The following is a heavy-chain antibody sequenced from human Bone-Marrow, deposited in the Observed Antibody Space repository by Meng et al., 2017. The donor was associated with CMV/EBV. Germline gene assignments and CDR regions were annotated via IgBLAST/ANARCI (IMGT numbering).Heavy chain of an antibody. J-gene: IGHJ6*02. CDR3: ARGYYDFWSGYTWYYGMDV. D-gene: IGHD3-3*01. CDR2: IYYSGST. V-gene: IGHV4-39*07. Sequence: ETLSLTCTVSGGSISSSSYYWGWIRQPPGKGLEWIGSIYYSGSTYYNPSLKSRVTISVDTSKNQFSLKLSSVTAADTAVYYCARGYYDFWSGYTWYYGMDVWGQGTTVTVSS. CDR1: GGSISSSSYY.